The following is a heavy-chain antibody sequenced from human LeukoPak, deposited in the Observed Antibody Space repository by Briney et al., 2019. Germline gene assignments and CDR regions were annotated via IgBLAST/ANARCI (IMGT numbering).Heavy chain of an antibody. J-gene: IGHJ2*01. CDR2: IYYSGST. Sequence: PSETLSLTCPVSGGSISSGDYYWSWIRQPPGKGLEWIGYIYYSGSTYYNPSLKSRVTISVDTSKNQFSLKLSSVTAADTAVYYCARGRVDCSSTSCHPDYWYFDLWGRGTLVTVSS. CDR1: GGSISSGDYY. V-gene: IGHV4-30-4*01. D-gene: IGHD2-2*01. CDR3: ARGRVDCSSTSCHPDYWYFDL.